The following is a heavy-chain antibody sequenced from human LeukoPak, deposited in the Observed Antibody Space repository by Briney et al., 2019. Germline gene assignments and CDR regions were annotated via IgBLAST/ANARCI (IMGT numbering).Heavy chain of an antibody. D-gene: IGHD5-24*01. Sequence: SVKVSCKASGGTFSSYAISWVRQAPGQGLGWMGRIIPIFGTANYAQKFQGRVTITTDESTSTAYMELSSLRSEDTAVYYCARACRDGYNCPGRYYFDYWGQGTLVTVSS. CDR3: ARACRDGYNCPGRYYFDY. CDR1: GGTFSSYA. J-gene: IGHJ4*02. V-gene: IGHV1-69*05. CDR2: IIPIFGTA.